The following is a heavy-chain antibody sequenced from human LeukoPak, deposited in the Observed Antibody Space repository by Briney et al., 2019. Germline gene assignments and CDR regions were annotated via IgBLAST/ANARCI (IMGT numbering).Heavy chain of an antibody. J-gene: IGHJ4*02. D-gene: IGHD5-12*01. CDR1: GFTFSSYE. CDR2: ISSSGSTI. V-gene: IGHV3-48*03. Sequence: GGSLRLSCAASGFTFSSYEMNWVRQAPGKGLEWVSYISSSGSTIYYADSVKGRFTISRDNSKNTLYLQMNSLRGEDTAVYYCAKAKGTSSGYDFFFDYWGQGTLVTVSS. CDR3: AKAKGTSSGYDFFFDY.